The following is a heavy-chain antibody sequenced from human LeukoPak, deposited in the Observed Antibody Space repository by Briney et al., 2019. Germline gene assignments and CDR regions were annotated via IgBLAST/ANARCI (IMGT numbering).Heavy chain of an antibody. CDR3: ARLARVSAAAGPAFDY. J-gene: IGHJ4*02. CDR1: GYSFTSYW. Sequence: GESLKISCKGSGYSFTSYWIGWVRQMPGKGLEWMGIIYPGDSDTRYSPSFQGQVTTSADKSISTAYLQWSSLKASDTAMYYCARLARVSAAAGPAFDYWGQGTLVTVSS. D-gene: IGHD6-13*01. CDR2: IYPGDSDT. V-gene: IGHV5-51*01.